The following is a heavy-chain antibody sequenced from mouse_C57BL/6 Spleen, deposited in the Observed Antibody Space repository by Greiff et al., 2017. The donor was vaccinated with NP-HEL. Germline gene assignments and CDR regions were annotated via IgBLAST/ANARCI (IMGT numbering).Heavy chain of an antibody. Sequence: EVQRVESGGGLVKPGGSLKLSCAASGFTFSDYGMHWVRQAPEKGLEWVAYISSGSRTIYYADTVKGRFTISRDNAKNTLFLQMTSLRSEDTAMYYCAKGFYGSRSWYFDVWGTGTTVTVSS. V-gene: IGHV5-17*01. CDR1: GFTFSDYG. J-gene: IGHJ1*03. CDR3: AKGFYGSRSWYFDV. CDR2: ISSGSRTI. D-gene: IGHD1-1*01.